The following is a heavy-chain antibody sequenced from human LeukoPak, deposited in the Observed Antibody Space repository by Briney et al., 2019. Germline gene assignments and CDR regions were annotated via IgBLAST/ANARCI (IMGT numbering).Heavy chain of an antibody. CDR2: ISGFSGDT. D-gene: IGHD6-6*01. V-gene: IGHV1-18*01. CDR3: ARYKDRYSSPSNFEF. Sequence: ASVKVSCKASGYDFKNYGIMWVRQAPGQGLEWMGCISGFSGDTKFGPKFQGRVTLTADTSTATAYMEVRSLRSDDTATYYCARYKDRYSSPSNFEFWGQGTQVPVSS. CDR1: GYDFKNYG. J-gene: IGHJ4*02.